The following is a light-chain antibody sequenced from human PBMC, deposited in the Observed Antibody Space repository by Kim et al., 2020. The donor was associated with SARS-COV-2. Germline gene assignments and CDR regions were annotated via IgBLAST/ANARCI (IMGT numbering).Light chain of an antibody. CDR1: SSNIGAGYD. CDR2: GNS. J-gene: IGLJ3*02. Sequence: RSPIACTGSSSNIGAGYDLHWYQQLPGTAPKLLIYGNSNRPSGVPDRFSGSKSGTSASLAITGLQAEDEADYYCQSYDSSLSGSVFGGGTKLTVL. CDR3: QSYDSSLSGSV. V-gene: IGLV1-40*01.